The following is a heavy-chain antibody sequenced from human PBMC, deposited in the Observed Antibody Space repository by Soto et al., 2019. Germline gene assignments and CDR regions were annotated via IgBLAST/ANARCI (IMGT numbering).Heavy chain of an antibody. J-gene: IGHJ6*03. D-gene: IGHD2-2*01. CDR2: ISGSSSYI. V-gene: IGHV3-21*01. CDR1: GFSFSDYS. Sequence: EVQLVESGGGLVKPGGSLRLSCAASGFSFSDYSMNWVRQAPGKGLEWVSSISGSSSYIYYADSLKGLVTVSRDNAEKSLYLQMNSLRAEDTAVYYCARDGAYCSGTGCRDYYHYMDVWGKGTTVTVSS. CDR3: ARDGAYCSGTGCRDYYHYMDV.